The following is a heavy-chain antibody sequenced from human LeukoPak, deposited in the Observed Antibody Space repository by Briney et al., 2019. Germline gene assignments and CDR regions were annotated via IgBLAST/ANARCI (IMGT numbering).Heavy chain of an antibody. Sequence: GGSLRLSCAASGFTFSSYGMSWVRQAPGKGLEWVSAISGSGGSTYYADSVKGRFTISRDNSKNTLYLQMNSLRAEDTAVYYCAKQSSGVRRGDYWGQGTLVTVSS. J-gene: IGHJ4*02. CDR3: AKQSSGVRRGDY. CDR2: ISGSGGST. V-gene: IGHV3-23*01. CDR1: GFTFSSYG. D-gene: IGHD3-22*01.